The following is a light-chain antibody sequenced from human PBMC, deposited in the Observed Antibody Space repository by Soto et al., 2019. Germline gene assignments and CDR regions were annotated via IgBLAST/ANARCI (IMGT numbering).Light chain of an antibody. Sequence: DIQMTQSPSSLSASVGDRVTITCRASQNIATYLNWYQQTPGKAPKLLIYTASTLQRGVPSRFSGSGSGTDFTLTISSLQPEDFATFYCQQSYNTPLTFGGGTKVEI. CDR3: QQSYNTPLT. CDR2: TAS. V-gene: IGKV1-39*01. CDR1: QNIATY. J-gene: IGKJ4*01.